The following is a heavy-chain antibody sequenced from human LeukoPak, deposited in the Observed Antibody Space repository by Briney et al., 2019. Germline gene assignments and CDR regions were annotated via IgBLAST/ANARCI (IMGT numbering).Heavy chain of an antibody. Sequence: GRSLRLSCAASGFTFSSYGMHWVRQAPGKGLERVAVIWYDGSNKYYADSVKGRFTISRDNSKNTLYLQMNSLRAEDTAVYYCAKDPGIAAAGTDYYYYYMDVWGKGTTVTVSS. CDR2: IWYDGSNK. J-gene: IGHJ6*03. V-gene: IGHV3-33*06. CDR3: AKDPGIAAAGTDYYYYYMDV. D-gene: IGHD6-13*01. CDR1: GFTFSSYG.